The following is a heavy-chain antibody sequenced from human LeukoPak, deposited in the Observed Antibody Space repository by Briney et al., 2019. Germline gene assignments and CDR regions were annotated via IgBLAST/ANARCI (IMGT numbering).Heavy chain of an antibody. CDR3: AKDSVLIPTAPLD. CDR2: ISGGGVST. D-gene: IGHD2-2*01. Sequence: GGSLRLSCAASGFIFSSFAMTWVRQAPGKGLEWVTAISGGGVSTYYADSVKGRFTISRDNSKNTLYLQMNSLRAEDTAVYYCAKDSVLIPTAPLDWGQGTLVAVSS. CDR1: GFIFSSFA. J-gene: IGHJ4*02. V-gene: IGHV3-23*01.